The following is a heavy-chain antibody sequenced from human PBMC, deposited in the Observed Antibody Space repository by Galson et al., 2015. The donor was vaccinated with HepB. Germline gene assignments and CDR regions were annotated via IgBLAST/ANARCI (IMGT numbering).Heavy chain of an antibody. CDR2: IGSKANNYAT. V-gene: IGHV3-73*01. J-gene: IGHJ4*02. CDR3: TRLGDPSGYSSC. D-gene: IGHD5-12*01. Sequence: SLRLSCAGSGFTFSGSAIHWVRQASGKGLEWIGRIGSKANNYATAYTASVKGRFTISRDDSKTMAYLQMNRLRTEDTAVYYCTRLGDPSGYSSCWGQGTLVTVSS. CDR1: GFTFSGSA.